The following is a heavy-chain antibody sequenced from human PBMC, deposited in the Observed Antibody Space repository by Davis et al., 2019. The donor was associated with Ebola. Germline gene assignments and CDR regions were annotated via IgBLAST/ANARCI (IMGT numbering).Heavy chain of an antibody. CDR1: GFTFSSYA. V-gene: IGHV3-30-3*01. Sequence: GGSLRLSCAASGFTFSSYAMHWVRQAPGKGLEWVAVISYDGSNKYYADSVKGRFTISRDNSKNSLYLQMNSLRSEDTALYYCAAMHGFGEGWPGHWGQGTLVTVSS. CDR2: ISYDGSNK. CDR3: AAMHGFGEGWPGH. J-gene: IGHJ4*02. D-gene: IGHD3-10*01.